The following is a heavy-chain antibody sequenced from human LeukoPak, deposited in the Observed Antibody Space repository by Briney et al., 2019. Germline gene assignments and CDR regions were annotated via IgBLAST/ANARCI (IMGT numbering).Heavy chain of an antibody. CDR3: ARAATYHYDSSGYGGEDY. CDR2: MNPNSGNT. Sequence: ASVKVSCKASGYTFTSYDINWVRQATGQGLEWMGWMNPNSGNTGYAQKFQGRVTMTRNTSISTAYMELSSLRSEDTAVYYCARAATYHYDSSGYGGEDYWGQGPLVTVSS. J-gene: IGHJ4*02. V-gene: IGHV1-8*01. CDR1: GYTFTSYD. D-gene: IGHD3-22*01.